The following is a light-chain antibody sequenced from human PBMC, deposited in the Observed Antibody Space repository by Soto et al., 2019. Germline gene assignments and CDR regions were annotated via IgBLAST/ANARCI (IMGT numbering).Light chain of an antibody. CDR2: AVT. Sequence: QSVLTQPASVSGSPGQSITISCTGTSSDVGGYNYVSWYQQHPGKAPKLMIYAVTDRPSGVSSRFSGSKSGNTASLTISGLQAEDEAEYYCSSYTSSSTLFGTGTKLTVL. CDR3: SSYTSSSTL. J-gene: IGLJ1*01. V-gene: IGLV2-14*01. CDR1: SSDVGGYNY.